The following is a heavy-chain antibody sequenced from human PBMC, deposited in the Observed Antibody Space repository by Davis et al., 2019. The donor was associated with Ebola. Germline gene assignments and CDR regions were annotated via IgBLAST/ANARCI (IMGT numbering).Heavy chain of an antibody. D-gene: IGHD3-3*01. CDR1: GGSISSYY. V-gene: IGHV4-34*01. CDR2: INHSGST. CDR3: ARCRRKYYDFWSGYYTHWYFDL. J-gene: IGHJ2*01. Sequence: SETLSLTCTVSGGSISSYYWSWIRQPPGKGLEWIGEINHSGSTNYNPSLKSRVTIPVDTPKNQFSLKLSSVTAAETAVYYRARCRRKYYDFWSGYYTHWYFDLWGRGTLVTVSS.